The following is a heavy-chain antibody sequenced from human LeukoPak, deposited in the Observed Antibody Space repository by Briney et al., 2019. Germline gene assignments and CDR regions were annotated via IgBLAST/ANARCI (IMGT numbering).Heavy chain of an antibody. J-gene: IGHJ4*02. D-gene: IGHD6-19*01. CDR1: GDSISSHY. Sequence: PSETLSLTCIVSGDSISSHYWSWIRQPAGKGLEWIGRIYTSGSTNYNPSLRSRVTMSVDTSKNQFSLKLSSATAAGTAVYYCARQAYNSGWYADYWGQGTLVTVSS. V-gene: IGHV4-4*07. CDR3: ARQAYNSGWYADY. CDR2: IYTSGST.